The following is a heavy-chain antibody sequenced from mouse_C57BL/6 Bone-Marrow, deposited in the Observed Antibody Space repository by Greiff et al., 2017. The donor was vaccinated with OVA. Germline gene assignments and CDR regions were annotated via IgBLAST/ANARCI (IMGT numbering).Heavy chain of an antibody. V-gene: IGHV3-6*01. Sequence: EVQLVESGPGLVKPSQSLSLTCSVTGYSITSGYYWNWIRQFPGNKLEWMGYISYDGSNNYNPSLKNRISITRDTSKNQFFLKLNSVTTEDTATYYCASYDGYYVGFAYWGQGTLVTVSA. CDR2: ISYDGSN. D-gene: IGHD2-3*01. J-gene: IGHJ3*01. CDR1: GYSITSGYY. CDR3: ASYDGYYVGFAY.